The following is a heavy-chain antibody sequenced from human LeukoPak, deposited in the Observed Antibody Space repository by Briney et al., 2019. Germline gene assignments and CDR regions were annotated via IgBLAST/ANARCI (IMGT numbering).Heavy chain of an antibody. J-gene: IGHJ5*02. D-gene: IGHD2-15*01. CDR1: GFTVSSNY. V-gene: IGHV3-53*05. CDR3: ARDVGEAGIIFEH. CDR2: IYSGGST. Sequence: PGGSLRLSCAASGFTVSSNYMSWVRQAPGKGLEWVSVIYSGGSTYYADSVKGRFTISRDNSKSTLYLQVNSLRNEDTALYYCARDVGEAGIIFEHWGQGTLVTVSS.